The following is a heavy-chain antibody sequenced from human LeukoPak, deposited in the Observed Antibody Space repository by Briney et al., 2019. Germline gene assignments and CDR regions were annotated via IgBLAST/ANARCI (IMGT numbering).Heavy chain of an antibody. CDR2: IYGGGST. Sequence: GGSLRLSCAASGFTVSSNYMSWVRQAPGKGLEWVSVIYGGGSTYYADSVKGRFTISRDNSKNTLYLQMNSLRAEDTAVYYCARSDELYYFDYWGQGTLVTVSS. CDR1: GFTVSSNY. D-gene: IGHD1-1*01. J-gene: IGHJ4*02. CDR3: ARSDELYYFDY. V-gene: IGHV3-66*01.